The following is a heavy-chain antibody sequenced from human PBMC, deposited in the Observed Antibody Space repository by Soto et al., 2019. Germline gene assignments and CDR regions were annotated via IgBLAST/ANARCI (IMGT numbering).Heavy chain of an antibody. Sequence: ASVRVSCRASGYTFINHDINCVRQAPGQGLEWMGWMNAETGNAGYAQIFQGRVTMTRDTSINTAYMELSSLTSEDTAVYFCARGSGAGGLDWFDPWGQGTLVTVSS. J-gene: IGHJ5*02. CDR3: ARGSGAGGLDWFDP. CDR1: GYTFINHD. D-gene: IGHD6-25*01. V-gene: IGHV1-8*01. CDR2: MNAETGNA.